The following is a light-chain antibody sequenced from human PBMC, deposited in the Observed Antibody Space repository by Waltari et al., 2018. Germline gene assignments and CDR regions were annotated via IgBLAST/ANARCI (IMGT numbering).Light chain of an antibody. Sequence: DIVLTQSPDSLAVSLGERATIKCRSSQSVLSSSNNRNYLGWYQQKPGPPPKLHISWASTREVGVPDRFSGSGSGTDFTLTISSLQAEDVALYYCQQCYTFPYTFGQGTKLELK. CDR1: QSVLSSSNNRNY. V-gene: IGKV4-1*01. J-gene: IGKJ2*01. CDR3: QQCYTFPYT. CDR2: WAS.